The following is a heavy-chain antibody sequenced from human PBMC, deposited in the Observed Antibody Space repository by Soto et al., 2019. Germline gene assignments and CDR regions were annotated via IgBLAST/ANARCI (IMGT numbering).Heavy chain of an antibody. Sequence: GGSLRLSCTASGFTFGDYAMSWVRQAPGKGLEWVGFIRSKAYGGTTEYAASVKGRFTISRDDSKSIAYLQMNSLKTEDTAVYYCTRVGSYGWGFHYYYYYGMDVWGQGTTVTSP. CDR1: GFTFGDYA. CDR2: IRSKAYGGTT. V-gene: IGHV3-49*04. D-gene: IGHD5-18*01. CDR3: TRVGSYGWGFHYYYYYGMDV. J-gene: IGHJ6*02.